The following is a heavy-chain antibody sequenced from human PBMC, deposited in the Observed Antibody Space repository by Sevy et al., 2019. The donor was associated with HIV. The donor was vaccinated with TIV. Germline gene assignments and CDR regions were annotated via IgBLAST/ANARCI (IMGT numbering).Heavy chain of an antibody. J-gene: IGHJ3*02. CDR2: INRSDGST. V-gene: IGHV1-46*01. CDR1: GYTFTSYY. CDR3: ARDHTVTGSSWYGAFDI. D-gene: IGHD6-13*01. Sequence: ASVKVSCKASGYTFTSYYMHWVRHAPGQGLEWMGLINRSDGSTSYAQKFQGRVTMTRDTSTSTVYMELSSLRSVDTAVYYCARDHTVTGSSWYGAFDIWGQGTMVTVSS.